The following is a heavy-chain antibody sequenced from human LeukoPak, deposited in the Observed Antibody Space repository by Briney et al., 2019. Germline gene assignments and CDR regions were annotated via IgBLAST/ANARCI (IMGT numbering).Heavy chain of an antibody. CDR2: ISGSGGST. CDR1: GFTFSSYA. Sequence: GGSLRLSCAASGFTFSSYAMSWVRQAPGKGLEWVSAISGSGGSTYYADSVKGRFTISRDNSKNTLYLQMNSLRAEDTAVYYCARSSSSWYLIGYWGQGTLVTVSS. V-gene: IGHV3-23*01. D-gene: IGHD6-13*01. J-gene: IGHJ4*02. CDR3: ARSSSSWYLIGY.